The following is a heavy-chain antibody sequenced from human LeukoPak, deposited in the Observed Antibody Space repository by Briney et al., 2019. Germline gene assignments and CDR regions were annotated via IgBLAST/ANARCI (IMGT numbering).Heavy chain of an antibody. V-gene: IGHV3-7*01. J-gene: IGHJ4*02. CDR2: INQDASEI. Sequence: GGSLRLSCAASGFTFSTYCMNWYRQAPGKGLEWVGNINQDASEINYVDSVRGRFTISRDNAKNSLHLQMNSLRAEDTAVYYCATDRDNSDWQKRFDSWGQGTLVTTSS. CDR3: ATDRDNSDWQKRFDS. CDR1: GFTFSTYC. D-gene: IGHD2-21*02.